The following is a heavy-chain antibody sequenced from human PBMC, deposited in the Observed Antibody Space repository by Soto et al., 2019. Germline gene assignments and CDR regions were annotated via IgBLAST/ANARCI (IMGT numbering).Heavy chain of an antibody. CDR2: ISSNGGST. D-gene: IGHD4-17*01. V-gene: IGHV3-64*02. CDR3: ARGGKDYGGNRYFDY. CDR1: GFTFSSYA. J-gene: IGHJ4*02. Sequence: GGSLRLSCAASGFTFSSYAMHWVRQAPGKGLEYVSAISSNGGSTYYADSVKGRFTISRDNSKNTLYLQMGSLRAEDMAVYYCARGGKDYGGNRYFDYWGQGTLVTVSS.